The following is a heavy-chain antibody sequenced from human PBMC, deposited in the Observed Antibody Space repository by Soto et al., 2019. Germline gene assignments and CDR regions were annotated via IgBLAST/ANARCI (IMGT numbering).Heavy chain of an antibody. J-gene: IGHJ4*02. D-gene: IGHD3-22*01. V-gene: IGHV3-48*02. CDR1: GFTFSSYS. CDR2: ISSSSTI. CDR3: ARDTADYYDSSGSPPGY. Sequence: EVQLVESGGGLVQPGGSLRLSCEASGFTFSSYSMNWVGQAPGKGLEWVSYISSSSTIYYADSVKGRFTISRDNAKNSLYLQMNSLRDEDTAVYYCARDTADYYDSSGSPPGYWGLGTLVTVSS.